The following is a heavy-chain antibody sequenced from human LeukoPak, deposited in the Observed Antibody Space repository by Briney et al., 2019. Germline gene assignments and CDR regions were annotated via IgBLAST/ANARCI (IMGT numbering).Heavy chain of an antibody. V-gene: IGHV2-70*01. CDR3: ARGYDSSGYYFLFDY. CDR1: RFSLSTSGMC. CDR2: IDWDDDK. Sequence: SGPTLVNPTQTLTLTCTFSRFSLSTSGMCVSWIRQPPGRALEWLALIDWDDDKYYSTSLKTRLTISKDTSKNQVVLTMTNMDPVDTATYYCARGYDSSGYYFLFDYWGQGTLVTVSS. J-gene: IGHJ4*02. D-gene: IGHD3-22*01.